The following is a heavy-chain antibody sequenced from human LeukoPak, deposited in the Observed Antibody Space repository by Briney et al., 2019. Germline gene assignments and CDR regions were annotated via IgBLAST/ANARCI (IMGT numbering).Heavy chain of an antibody. D-gene: IGHD6-19*01. CDR3: AKVAGGSGWTFDY. V-gene: IGHV3-30*18. CDR1: GFTFSSYG. CDR2: ISYDGSNK. Sequence: PGGSLRLSCAASGFTFSSYGMHWVRQAPGKGLEWAAVISYDGSNKYYADSVKGRFTISRDNSKNTLYLQMNSLRAEDTAVYYCAKVAGGSGWTFDYWGQGTLVTVSS. J-gene: IGHJ4*02.